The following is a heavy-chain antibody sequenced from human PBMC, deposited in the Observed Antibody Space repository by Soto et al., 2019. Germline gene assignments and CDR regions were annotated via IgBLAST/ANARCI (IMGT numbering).Heavy chain of an antibody. D-gene: IGHD3-9*01. J-gene: IGHJ4*02. CDR1: GFTFSSYS. Sequence: PGWSLRLSCAASGFTFSSYSMNWVRQAPGKGLEWVSDISSSSSTIYYADSVKGRFTISRDNAKNSLYLQMNSLRAEDTAVYYCVGDLRYFEPWDFSGKAPVGTVPS. CDR3: VGDLRYFEPWDF. V-gene: IGHV3-48*01. CDR2: ISSSSSTI.